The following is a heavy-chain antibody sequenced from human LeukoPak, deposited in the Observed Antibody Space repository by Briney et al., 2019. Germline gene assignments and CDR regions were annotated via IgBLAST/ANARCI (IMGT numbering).Heavy chain of an antibody. V-gene: IGHV4-31*03. Sequence: PSETLSLTCTVSGGSISSGGYYWSWIRQHPGKGLEWIGYIYYSGSTYYNPSLKSRVTISVGTSKNQFSLKLSSVTAADTAVYYWAREVRALGRGPFDYWGQGTLVTVSS. D-gene: IGHD3-10*01. CDR3: AREVRALGRGPFDY. J-gene: IGHJ4*02. CDR2: IYYSGST. CDR1: GGSISSGGYY.